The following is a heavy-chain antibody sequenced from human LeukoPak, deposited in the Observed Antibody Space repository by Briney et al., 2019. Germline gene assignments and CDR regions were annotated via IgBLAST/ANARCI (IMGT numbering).Heavy chain of an antibody. J-gene: IGHJ5*02. CDR3: ARGADGVSSNSRGWFDP. Sequence: QAGGSLRLSCAASGFTFSMYAMSWVRQAPGKGLEWVSYISSSSSTIYYAESAKGRFTISRDNAKNSLYLQMNSLRAEDTAVSSCARGADGVSSNSRGWFDPWGQGTLVTVSS. CDR2: ISSSSSTI. CDR1: GFTFSMYA. V-gene: IGHV3-48*04. D-gene: IGHD2-15*01.